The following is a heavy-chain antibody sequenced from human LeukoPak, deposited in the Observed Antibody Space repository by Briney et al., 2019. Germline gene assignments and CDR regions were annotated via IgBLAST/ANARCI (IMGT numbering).Heavy chain of an antibody. J-gene: IGHJ5*02. CDR1: GGSISSSSYY. D-gene: IGHD3-16*02. V-gene: IGHV4-39*01. Sequence: SETLSLTCTVSGGSISSSSYYWGWIRQPPGRELEWIGSIYYSGRTYYNPSLKSRVTISVETSKNQFSLKLSSVTAADTAVYYCARHYRGYTKYNWFDPWGQGTLVTVSS. CDR2: IYYSGRT. CDR3: ARHYRGYTKYNWFDP.